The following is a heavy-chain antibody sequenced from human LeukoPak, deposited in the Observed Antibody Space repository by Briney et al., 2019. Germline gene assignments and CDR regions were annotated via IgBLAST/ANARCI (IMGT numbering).Heavy chain of an antibody. V-gene: IGHV4-38-2*02. CDR2: IYHSGST. Sequence: SETLSLTCTVSGYSISSGYYWGWIRQPPGKGLEWIGSIYHSGSTYYNPALKSRVTISVETSKNHFSLNLSSVAAADTAVYYCARTRITMIVVAHDAFDIWGQGTMVTVSS. CDR3: ARTRITMIVVAHDAFDI. J-gene: IGHJ3*02. CDR1: GYSISSGYY. D-gene: IGHD3-22*01.